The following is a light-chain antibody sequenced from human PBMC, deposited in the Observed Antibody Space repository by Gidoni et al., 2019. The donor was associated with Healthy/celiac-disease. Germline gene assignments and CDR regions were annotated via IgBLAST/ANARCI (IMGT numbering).Light chain of an antibody. V-gene: IGKV1-8*01. CDR1: QGISSY. CDR2: DAS. Sequence: SSFSASTGDRVTITCRASQGISSYLAWYQQKPGKAPKLLIYDASTLQSGVPSRFSGSGSGTDFTLTISCLQSEDFATYYCQQYYSYPRTFGQGTKVEIK. CDR3: QQYYSYPRT. J-gene: IGKJ1*01.